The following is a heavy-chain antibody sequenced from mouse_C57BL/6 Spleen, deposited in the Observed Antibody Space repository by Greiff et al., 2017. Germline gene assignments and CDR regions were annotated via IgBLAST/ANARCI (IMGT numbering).Heavy chain of an antibody. V-gene: IGHV1-42*01. CDR2: INPSTGGT. CDR3: ARSDYDAGYFDV. D-gene: IGHD2-4*01. Sequence: VQLKQSGPELVKPGASVKISCKASGYSFTGYYMNWVKQSPEKSLEWIGEINPSTGGTTYNQKFKAKATLTVDKSSSTAYMQLKSLTSEYSAVYYCARSDYDAGYFDVWGTGTTVTVSS. CDR1: GYSFTGYY. J-gene: IGHJ1*03.